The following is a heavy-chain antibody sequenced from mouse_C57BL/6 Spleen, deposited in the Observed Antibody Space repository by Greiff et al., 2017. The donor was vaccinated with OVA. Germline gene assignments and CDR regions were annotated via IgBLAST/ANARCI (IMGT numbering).Heavy chain of an antibody. J-gene: IGHJ2*01. Sequence: VHVKQSGPELVQPGASVKISCKASGYTFTDYYMNWVKQSHGKSLEWIGDINTNNGGTSYNQKFKGKATLTVDKSSSTAYMELRSLTSEDSAVYYCATTLITTVGFDYWGQGTTLTVSS. CDR3: ATTLITTVGFDY. CDR2: INTNNGGT. V-gene: IGHV1-26*01. CDR1: GYTFTDYY. D-gene: IGHD1-1*01.